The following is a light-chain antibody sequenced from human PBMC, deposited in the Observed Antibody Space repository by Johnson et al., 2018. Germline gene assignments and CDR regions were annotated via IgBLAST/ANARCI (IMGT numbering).Light chain of an antibody. V-gene: IGLV1-51*02. J-gene: IGLJ1*01. CDR3: GTWASSLSAGNV. CDR1: SSNIGNNY. Sequence: QSVLTQPPSVSAAPGQKVTISCSGSSSNIGNNYVSWYQQLPGTAPKLLIYENNKRPSGIPDRFSGSKSGTSATLGITGLQTGDEADYYCGTWASSLSAGNVLRTGTKSTVL. CDR2: ENN.